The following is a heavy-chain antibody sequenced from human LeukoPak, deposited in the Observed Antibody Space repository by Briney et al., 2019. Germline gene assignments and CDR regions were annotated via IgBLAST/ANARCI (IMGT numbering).Heavy chain of an antibody. D-gene: IGHD3-3*01. V-gene: IGHV3-9*01. CDR1: GFTLSSSA. CDR3: VKGKSTYFWSGLVY. CDR2: ISWSSGSI. Sequence: GGSLRLSCAASGFTLSSSAMSWVRQAPGEGREWVSGISWSSGSIGYAASVEGRFTISRDNAKNSLYLQMNSLRAEDTAWYYCVKGKSTYFWSGLVYWGQGTLVTVSS. J-gene: IGHJ4*02.